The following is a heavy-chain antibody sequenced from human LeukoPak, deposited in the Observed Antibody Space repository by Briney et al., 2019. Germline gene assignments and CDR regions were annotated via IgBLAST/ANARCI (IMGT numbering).Heavy chain of an antibody. CDR3: ARDRDIAVAPLDAFDI. CDR1: GFTFSSYS. D-gene: IGHD6-19*01. J-gene: IGHJ3*02. V-gene: IGHV3-21*01. CDR2: ISSSSSYI. Sequence: AGGSLRLSCAASGFTFSSYSMNWVRQAPGKGLEWVSSISSSSSYIYYADSVKGRFTISRDNAKNSLYLQMNSLRAEDTAVYYCARDRDIAVAPLDAFDIWGQGTMVTVSS.